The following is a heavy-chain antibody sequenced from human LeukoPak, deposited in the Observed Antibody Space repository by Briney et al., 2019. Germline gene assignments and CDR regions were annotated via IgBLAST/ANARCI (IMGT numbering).Heavy chain of an antibody. CDR1: GYTFTSYG. CDR2: ISAYNGNT. J-gene: IGHJ4*02. V-gene: IGHV1-18*01. Sequence: ASVKVSCKASGYTFTSYGISWVRQAPGQGLEWMGWISAYNGNTNYAQKLKGRVTMTTDTSTSTAYMELRSLRSDDTALYYCARDRAYSSGYPPDYWGQGTLVTVSS. CDR3: ARDRAYSSGYPPDY. D-gene: IGHD6-19*01.